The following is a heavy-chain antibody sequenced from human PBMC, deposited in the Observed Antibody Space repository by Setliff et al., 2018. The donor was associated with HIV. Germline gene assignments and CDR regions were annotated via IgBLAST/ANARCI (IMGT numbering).Heavy chain of an antibody. J-gene: IGHJ2*01. CDR2: IIPIFGST. Sequence: SVKVSCKASGGTFRKYSISWVRQAPGQGLEWMGGIIPIFGSTTYSQKFQGRLSITADESKDTAEMQLSSLTSEDTAIYYCARDDHYYDMVSILSDWYFDIWDRGTLVTVSS. CDR3: ARDDHYYDMVSILSDWYFDI. V-gene: IGHV1-69*13. D-gene: IGHD3-22*01. CDR1: GGTFRKYS.